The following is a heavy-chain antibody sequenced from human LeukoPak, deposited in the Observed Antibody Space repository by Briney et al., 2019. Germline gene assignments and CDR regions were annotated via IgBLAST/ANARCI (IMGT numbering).Heavy chain of an antibody. CDR3: SREAPCDSTSCPQDY. CDR1: GYTFTGHF. CDR2: INPDTGVT. J-gene: IGHJ4*02. V-gene: IGHV1-2*02. Sequence: GASVRVSCKASGYTFTGHFIFWVRQSPGQRLELMAWINPDTGVTNYAQKFQGRVTVASDTSISTAYLDISRLTSDDTALYYCSREAPCDSTSCPQDYWGQGTLVTVSS. D-gene: IGHD2-2*01.